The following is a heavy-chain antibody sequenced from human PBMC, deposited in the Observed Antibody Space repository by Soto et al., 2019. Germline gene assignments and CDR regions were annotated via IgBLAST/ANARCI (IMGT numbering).Heavy chain of an antibody. J-gene: IGHJ6*02. CDR1: GGSISSSSYS. CDR3: ARLRGESTYHYDMDV. Sequence: SETLSLTCTVSGGSISSSSYSWGWIRQPPGKGLEWLGSFYYSGSTYHNPSLKSRITISVDTSKNQFSLKLSSVTAADTAVYYCARLRGESTYHYDMDVWGHGTTVTVSS. V-gene: IGHV4-39*01. CDR2: FYYSGST. D-gene: IGHD3-16*01.